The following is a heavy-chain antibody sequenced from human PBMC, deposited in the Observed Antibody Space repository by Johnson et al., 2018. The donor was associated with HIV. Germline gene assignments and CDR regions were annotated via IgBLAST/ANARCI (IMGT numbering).Heavy chain of an antibody. Sequence: VQLVESGGGVERPGGSLRLSCAASGFTFDDYDMNCVRRAPGKGLEWVANIKQDGSEKYYVDSVKGRFTISRDNAKNSLYLQMNSLRVEDTAVYYCARSPETGDRLWRAFDIWGHGTMVTVSS. J-gene: IGHJ3*02. CDR3: ARSPETGDRLWRAFDI. CDR2: IKQDGSEK. D-gene: IGHD4-17*01. CDR1: GFTFDDYD. V-gene: IGHV3-7*05.